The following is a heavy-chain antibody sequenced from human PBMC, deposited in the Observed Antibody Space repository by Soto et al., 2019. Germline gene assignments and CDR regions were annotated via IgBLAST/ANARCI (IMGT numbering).Heavy chain of an antibody. CDR3: AKESPLPYYHFWSASPAPTPFDY. Sequence: GGSLRLSCAASGFTFSSYGMHWVRQAPGKGLEWVAVISYDGSNKYYADSVKGRFTISRDNSKNTLYLQMNSLRAEDTAVYYCAKESPLPYYHFWSASPAPTPFDYWGQGTLLTVSS. CDR1: GFTFSSYG. D-gene: IGHD3-3*01. CDR2: ISYDGSNK. V-gene: IGHV3-30*18. J-gene: IGHJ4*02.